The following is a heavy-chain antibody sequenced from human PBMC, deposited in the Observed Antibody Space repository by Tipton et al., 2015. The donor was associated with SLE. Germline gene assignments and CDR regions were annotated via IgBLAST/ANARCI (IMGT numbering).Heavy chain of an antibody. CDR1: GFTFSRHE. V-gene: IGHV3-30*04. Sequence: SLRLSCTASGFTFSRHELAWVRQAPGKGLEWVAVISYDGSNKYYADSVKGRFTISRDNSKNTLYPQMNSLRAEDTAVYYCARDLLPGYYGMDVWGQGTTVTVSS. CDR3: ARDLLPGYYGMDV. D-gene: IGHD1-26*01. CDR2: ISYDGSNK. J-gene: IGHJ6*02.